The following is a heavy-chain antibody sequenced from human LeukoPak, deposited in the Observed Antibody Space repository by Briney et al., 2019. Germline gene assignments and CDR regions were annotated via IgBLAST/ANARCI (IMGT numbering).Heavy chain of an antibody. D-gene: IGHD3-10*01. Sequence: GGSLRLSCAASGFTFSSYEMNWVRQAPGKGLEWVLFISGSGSPIYYADSVRGRFTISRDNAKNSLYLQINNLRAQDTAVYYCARDRFRGLSCWGQGTLVTVSS. CDR1: GFTFSSYE. V-gene: IGHV3-48*03. CDR3: ARDRFRGLSC. CDR2: ISGSGSPI. J-gene: IGHJ4*02.